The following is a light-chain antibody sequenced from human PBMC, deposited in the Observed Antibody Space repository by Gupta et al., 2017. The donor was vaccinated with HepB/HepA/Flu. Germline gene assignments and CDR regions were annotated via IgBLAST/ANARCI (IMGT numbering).Light chain of an antibody. J-gene: IGLJ1*01. CDR2: KDI. CDR1: KLEDKY. V-gene: IGLV3-1*01. Sequence: YALSQPPSVSVSPGQTATISCSGDKLEDKYVSWYQQRPGQSPVLVIFKDIKRPSEIPERFSGSNSGNTATLTISGAQALDEADYFCQAWDGSAAVFGAGTKVTVL. CDR3: QAWDGSAAV.